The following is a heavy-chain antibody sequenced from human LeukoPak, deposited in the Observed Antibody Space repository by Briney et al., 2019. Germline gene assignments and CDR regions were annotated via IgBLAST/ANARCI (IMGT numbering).Heavy chain of an antibody. Sequence: PGGSLRLSCAASGFTFSSYEMNWVRQAPGKGLEWVSYISSSGSTIYYADSVKGRFTISRDNAKNSLYLQVNSLRAEDTAVYYCARVPRRDWFDPWGQGTLVTVSS. CDR2: ISSSGSTI. CDR1: GFTFSSYE. V-gene: IGHV3-48*03. J-gene: IGHJ5*02. CDR3: ARVPRRDWFDP.